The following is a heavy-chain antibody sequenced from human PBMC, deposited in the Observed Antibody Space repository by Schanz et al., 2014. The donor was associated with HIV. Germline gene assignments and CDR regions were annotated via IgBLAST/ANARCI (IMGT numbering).Heavy chain of an antibody. J-gene: IGHJ5*01. CDR3: ARDKSNLGMDS. CDR2: ITNSGNRM. Sequence: VQLVESGGGVVQPGRSLRLSCAASGFTFDSYGIHWVRQAPGKGLEWISYITNSGNRMNYADSVKGRFTTSRDNAKNSLYVQMNTLRADDTAVYYCARDKSNLGMDSWGQGTLVTVSP. CDR1: GFTFDSYG. V-gene: IGHV3-48*04.